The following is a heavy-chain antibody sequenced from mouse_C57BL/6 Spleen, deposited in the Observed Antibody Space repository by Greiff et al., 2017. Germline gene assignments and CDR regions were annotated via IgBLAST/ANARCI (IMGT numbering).Heavy chain of an antibody. Sequence: QVQLKQPGAELVKPGASVKVSCKASGYTFTSYWMHWVKQRPGQGLEWIGRIHPSDSDTNYNQKFKGKATLTVDKSSSTAYMQLSSLTSEDSAVYYCAGNWDADYAMDYWGQGTSVTVSS. CDR1: GYTFTSYW. D-gene: IGHD4-1*01. CDR2: IHPSDSDT. V-gene: IGHV1-74*01. J-gene: IGHJ4*01. CDR3: AGNWDADYAMDY.